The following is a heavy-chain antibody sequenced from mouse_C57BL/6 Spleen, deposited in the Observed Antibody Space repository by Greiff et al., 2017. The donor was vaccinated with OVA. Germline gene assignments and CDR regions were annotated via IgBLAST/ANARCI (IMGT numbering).Heavy chain of an antibody. CDR2: IRSKSNNYAT. V-gene: IGHV10-1*01. CDR1: GFSFNTYA. CDR3: VGGMVTTLYYYAMDY. Sequence: EVQLVESGGGLVQPKGSLKLSCAASGFSFNTYAMNWVRQAPGKGLEWVARIRSKSNNYATYYADSVKDRFTISRDDSESMLYLQMNNLKTEDTAMYYCVGGMVTTLYYYAMDYWGQGTSVTVSS. D-gene: IGHD2-1*01. J-gene: IGHJ4*01.